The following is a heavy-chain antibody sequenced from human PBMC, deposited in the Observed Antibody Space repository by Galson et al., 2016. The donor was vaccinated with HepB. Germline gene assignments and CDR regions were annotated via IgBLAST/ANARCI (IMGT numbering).Heavy chain of an antibody. CDR1: GFTFSTYW. CDR2: VNSDGSRT. J-gene: IGHJ3*02. V-gene: IGHV3-74*01. D-gene: IGHD2-15*01. Sequence: SLRLSCAASGFTFSTYWMHWVRQVPGMGLVWVSRVNSDGSRTTYVDSVKGRFTISRDNAKNTLYLQMNSLRAEDTAVYYCARPGYCSGSSCYVPFDIWGQGTMATVSS. CDR3: ARPGYCSGSSCYVPFDI.